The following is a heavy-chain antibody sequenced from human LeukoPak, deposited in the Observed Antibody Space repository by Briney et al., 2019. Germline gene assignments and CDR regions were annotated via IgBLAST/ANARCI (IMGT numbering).Heavy chain of an antibody. Sequence: PSETLSLTCAVYGGSFSGYYWSWIRQPPGKGLEWIGEINHSGSTNYNPSLKSRVTISVDTSKNQFSLKLSSVTAADTAVYYCARDGDSSGYYGDDAFDIWGQGTMVTVSS. D-gene: IGHD3-22*01. J-gene: IGHJ3*02. V-gene: IGHV4-34*01. CDR2: INHSGST. CDR1: GGSFSGYY. CDR3: ARDGDSSGYYGDDAFDI.